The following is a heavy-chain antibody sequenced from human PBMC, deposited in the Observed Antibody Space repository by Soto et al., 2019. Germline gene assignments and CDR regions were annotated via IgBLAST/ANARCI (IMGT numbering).Heavy chain of an antibody. V-gene: IGHV3-23*01. D-gene: IGHD6-13*01. Sequence: VQLLESGGGLAQPGGSLRLSCAASGFTFSKSGMSWVRQAPGKGLEWVAGIGGSGRKTYYADAVKGRFTISRDNSKNTLFLQMNSLRAEDTAIYYCAKDGLSDSPSAIDYWGQGTLFTVSS. J-gene: IGHJ4*02. CDR2: IGGSGRKT. CDR1: GFTFSKSG. CDR3: AKDGLSDSPSAIDY.